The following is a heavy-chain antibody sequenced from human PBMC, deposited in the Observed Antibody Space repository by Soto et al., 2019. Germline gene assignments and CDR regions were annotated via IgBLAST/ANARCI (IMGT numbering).Heavy chain of an antibody. CDR1: GYTFTSYD. V-gene: IGHV1-8*01. CDR2: MNPNSGNT. J-gene: IGHJ5*02. Sequence: QVQLVQSGAEVKKPGASVKVSCKASGYTFTSYDINWVRQATGPGLEWMGWMNPNSGNTGYAQKLQGRVTMTRNTSISTAYIELSSLRSEDTAVYYCARGPATKYRGWFDPWGQGTLVTVSS. D-gene: IGHD2-2*01. CDR3: ARGPATKYRGWFDP.